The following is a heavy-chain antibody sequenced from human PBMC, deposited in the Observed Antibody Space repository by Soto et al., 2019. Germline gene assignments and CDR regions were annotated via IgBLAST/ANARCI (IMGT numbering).Heavy chain of an antibody. J-gene: IGHJ4*02. CDR2: FSPAGYRP. CDR3: ARDLGPIASTANEY. V-gene: IGHV1-46*03. D-gene: IGHD1-1*01. Sequence: QVQLVQSGTEVKEPGASVKVSCQASGYIFTGYYIHWVREAPGQGLEWMGLFSPAGYRPTYTQKFQGRVTMTGDTATSTAYLDLRDLRSEDTAGYYCARDLGPIASTANEYWGQGTLVTVSS. CDR1: GYIFTGYY.